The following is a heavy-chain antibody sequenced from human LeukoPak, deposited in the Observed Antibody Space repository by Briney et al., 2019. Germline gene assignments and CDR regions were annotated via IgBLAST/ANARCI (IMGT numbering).Heavy chain of an antibody. V-gene: IGHV2-5*01. CDR1: GFSLSSSGEG. D-gene: IGHD2-15*01. CDR2: IYWRDDK. J-gene: IGHJ4*02. Sequence: SGPTLVKPTQTLTLTCTFSGFSLSSSGEGVGWVRQSPGKALEWLGIIYWRDDKRYSPSLKSGLTITKDTSKNQVVLTMTNMDHVDTATYYCAHRACSGGSCYSYFDYWGQGTLVTVSS. CDR3: AHRACSGGSCYSYFDY.